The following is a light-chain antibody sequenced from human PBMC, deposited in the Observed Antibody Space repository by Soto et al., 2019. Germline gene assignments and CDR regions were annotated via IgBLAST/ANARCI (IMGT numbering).Light chain of an antibody. J-gene: IGKJ4*01. CDR1: QSVSSSY. CDR3: QESYTGPAVS. CDR2: AAS. V-gene: IGKV3D-7*01. Sequence: EIVLTQSPGTLSLSPGERATLSCRASQSVSSSYLAWYQQKPGKAPKLLIYAASTLQSGVPSRFSGSGSGTEFTLTISSLQPEDFATYFCQESYTGPAVSFGGGTKL.